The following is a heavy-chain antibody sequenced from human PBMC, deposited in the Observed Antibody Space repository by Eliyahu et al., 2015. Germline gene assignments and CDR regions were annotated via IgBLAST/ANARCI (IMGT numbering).Heavy chain of an antibody. CDR2: IKRRSDGGTT. Sequence: EVQLVESGGGLVKPGGSLRLSCAASGFXFGDAWMSWVRQAPGKGLDWVGRIKRRSDGGTTDYAAPVQGRFTISRDDSTNTLYLQMNSLRTEDTAVYYCTTGPPAYYYYHLDVWGKGTTVTVSS. CDR1: GFXFGDAW. J-gene: IGHJ6*03. CDR3: TTGPPAYYYYHLDV. V-gene: IGHV3-15*01. D-gene: IGHD2-2*01.